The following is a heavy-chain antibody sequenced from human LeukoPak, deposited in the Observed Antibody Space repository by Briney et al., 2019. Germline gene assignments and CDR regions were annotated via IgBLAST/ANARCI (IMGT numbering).Heavy chain of an antibody. CDR3: ARGGYDLPHNWSDP. CDR2: IIPMFGIV. J-gene: IGHJ5*02. D-gene: IGHD3-3*01. Sequence: SVKVSCKASGGTFSSYAISWVRQAPGQGLEWMGGIIPMFGIVNYAQKFEGRVTITADESTSTAYMELSSLRSEDTAVHYCARGGYDLPHNWSDPWGQGTLVTVSS. CDR1: GGTFSSYA. V-gene: IGHV1-69*13.